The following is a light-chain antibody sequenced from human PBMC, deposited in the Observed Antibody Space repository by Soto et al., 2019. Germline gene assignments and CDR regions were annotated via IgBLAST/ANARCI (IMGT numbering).Light chain of an antibody. CDR1: QSLSSSY. CDR2: GAS. CDR3: QQYGSSPPFT. Sequence: EIVLTQSPGTLSLSPGERATLSCRASQSLSSSYLAWYQQKPGQAPRLLTYGASSRATGIPDRFSGSGSGTDFTLTISRLEPEDIAVYYCQQYGSSPPFTFGPGTKVDIK. J-gene: IGKJ3*01. V-gene: IGKV3-20*01.